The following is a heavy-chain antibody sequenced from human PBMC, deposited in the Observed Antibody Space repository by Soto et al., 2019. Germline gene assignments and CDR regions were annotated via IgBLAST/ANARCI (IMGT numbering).Heavy chain of an antibody. CDR2: IWYDGSNK. CDR1: GFTFSSYG. V-gene: IGHV3-33*02. J-gene: IGHJ4*02. D-gene: IGHD4-4*01. CDR3: ARELQGLYYFDF. Sequence: PGGSLRLSCAASGFTFSSYGMHWVRQAPGKGLEWVAVIWYDGSNKYYADSVKGRVTITRDTSANTAFMELSSLRSEDTAIYYCARELQGLYYFDFWGQGTLVTVSS.